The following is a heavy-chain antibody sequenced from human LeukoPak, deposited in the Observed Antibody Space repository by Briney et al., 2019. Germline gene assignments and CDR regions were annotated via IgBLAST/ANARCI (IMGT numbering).Heavy chain of an antibody. D-gene: IGHD3-10*01. V-gene: IGHV3-33*01. J-gene: IGHJ4*02. CDR1: GFTFSSYG. Sequence: PGRSLRLSCAASGFTFSSYGMHWVRQAPGKGLEWVAVIWYDGSNKYYAGSVKGRFTISRDNSKNTLYLQMNSLRPEDTAIYYCAREGYYGSGSPPSLYFDYWGQGTLVTVSS. CDR3: AREGYYGSGSPPSLYFDY. CDR2: IWYDGSNK.